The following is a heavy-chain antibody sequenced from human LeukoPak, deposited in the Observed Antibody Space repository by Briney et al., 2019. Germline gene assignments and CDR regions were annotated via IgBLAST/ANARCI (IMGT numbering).Heavy chain of an antibody. D-gene: IGHD5-18*01. CDR2: VSYDGSNK. CDR3: AYSYGFDY. CDR1: GFTLSNYG. V-gene: IGHV3-30*03. J-gene: IGHJ4*02. Sequence: GGSLRLSCAASGFTLSNYGVHWVRQAPGKGLEWVAHVSYDGSNKYYADSVEGRFTISRDNSKNTLNLQVNSLRAEDTAVYYCAYSYGFDYWGQGTLVTVSS.